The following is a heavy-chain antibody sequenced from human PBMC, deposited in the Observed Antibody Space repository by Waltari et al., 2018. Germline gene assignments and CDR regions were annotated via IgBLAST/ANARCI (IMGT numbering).Heavy chain of an antibody. D-gene: IGHD5-12*01. V-gene: IGHV1-69*13. CDR3: ARSNEGGYADTGAFDI. Sequence: QVQLVQSGAEVKKPGASVKVSCKASGYTFTSYAMHCVRQAPGQRLEWMGRIIPIFGTANYAQKFQGRVTITADKSTSTAYMELSSLRSEDTAVYYCARSNEGGYADTGAFDIWGQGTMVTVSS. J-gene: IGHJ3*02. CDR2: IIPIFGTA. CDR1: GYTFTSYA.